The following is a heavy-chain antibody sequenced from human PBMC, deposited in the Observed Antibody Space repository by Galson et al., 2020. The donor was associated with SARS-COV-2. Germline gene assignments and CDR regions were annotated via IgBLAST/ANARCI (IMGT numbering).Heavy chain of an antibody. CDR2: LYYGGTT. Sequence: ASETLSLTCTVSGGSINIYYWSWIRQPPGKGLEWIGYLYYGGTTNYNPSLKNRVTISVDTSKSQFSLTLSSVTAADTAMYYCARLPVVRGVDYWGQGIPVTVSS. D-gene: IGHD3-10*01. CDR1: GGSINIYY. J-gene: IGHJ4*02. CDR3: ARLPVVRGVDY. V-gene: IGHV4-59*01.